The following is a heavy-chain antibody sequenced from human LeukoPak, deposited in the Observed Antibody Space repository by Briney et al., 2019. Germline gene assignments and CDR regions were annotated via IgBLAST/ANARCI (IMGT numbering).Heavy chain of an antibody. Sequence: ASVKVSCEASGYRFTSYGISWVRQAPGQGLEWMGWISAYNGNTNYTQKLQGRVTMTTDTSTSTAYMELRSLRSDDTAVYYCARHDSSGWYGLFDYWGQGTLVTVSS. CDR1: GYRFTSYG. D-gene: IGHD6-19*01. V-gene: IGHV1-18*01. CDR3: ARHDSSGWYGLFDY. J-gene: IGHJ4*02. CDR2: ISAYNGNT.